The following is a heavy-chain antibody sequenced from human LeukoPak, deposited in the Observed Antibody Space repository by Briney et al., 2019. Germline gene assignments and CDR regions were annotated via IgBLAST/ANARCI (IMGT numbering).Heavy chain of an antibody. J-gene: IGHJ4*02. CDR3: AREWDSSSFDPRASGDS. CDR2: LYNRGYT. D-gene: IGHD3-22*01. Sequence: SETLSLTCSVSDGSISSSTYSWVWIRQAPGRGLEWIGHLYNRGYTFYNPSLKSRVTISIDTSKNQFSLKLSSVTAADTAVYYCAREWDSSSFDPRASGDSWGQGTLVIVSS. CDR1: DGSISSSTYS. V-gene: IGHV4-39*07.